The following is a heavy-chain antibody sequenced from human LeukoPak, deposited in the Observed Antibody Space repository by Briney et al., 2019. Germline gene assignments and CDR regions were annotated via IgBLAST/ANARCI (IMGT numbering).Heavy chain of an antibody. J-gene: IGHJ4*02. CDR3: AREAWYYDSSGYARYYFHY. Sequence: ASVKVSCKASGYTFTNYAIHWVRQAPGQRLEWMGWVNGGNGNTKYSQNFQGRVTITRDTSASTAYMELSSLRSEDTAVYYCAREAWYYDSSGYARYYFHYWGQGTLVTVSS. CDR1: GYTFTNYA. CDR2: VNGGNGNT. D-gene: IGHD3-22*01. V-gene: IGHV1-3*01.